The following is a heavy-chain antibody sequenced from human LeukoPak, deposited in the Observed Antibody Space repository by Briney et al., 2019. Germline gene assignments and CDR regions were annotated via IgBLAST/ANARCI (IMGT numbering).Heavy chain of an antibody. CDR2: VTDSGGRT. Sequence: SGGSLRLSCAASGFTFSSFAMSWVRQAPGKGLEWVSSVTDSGGRTFYADSVRGRFTISRDNSNNTLYLQVNSLRVEDTAVYYCAKDPYYYDGSGYYYEYFHHWGQGTLVVASS. CDR1: GFTFSSFA. CDR3: AKDPYYYDGSGYYYEYFHH. D-gene: IGHD3-22*01. J-gene: IGHJ1*01. V-gene: IGHV3-23*01.